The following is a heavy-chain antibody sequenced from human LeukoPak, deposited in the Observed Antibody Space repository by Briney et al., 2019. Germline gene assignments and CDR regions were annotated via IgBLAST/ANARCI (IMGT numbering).Heavy chain of an antibody. Sequence: AGGSLRLSCAASGFTFSSYSMNWVRQAPGKGLEWVANIKQDGSEKYYVDSVKGRFTISRDNAKNSLYLQMNSLRAEDTAVYYCARRYFDYWGQGTLVTVSS. V-gene: IGHV3-7*03. CDR1: GFTFSSYS. CDR3: ARRYFDY. J-gene: IGHJ4*02. D-gene: IGHD3-9*01. CDR2: IKQDGSEK.